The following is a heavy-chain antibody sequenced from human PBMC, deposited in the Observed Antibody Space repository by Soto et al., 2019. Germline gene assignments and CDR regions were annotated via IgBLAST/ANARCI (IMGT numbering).Heavy chain of an antibody. CDR3: ARLNLISVDGTAPYRMDH. CDR2: IDWDDDK. J-gene: IGHJ6*02. D-gene: IGHD6-19*01. CDR1: GFSLSTSGMC. V-gene: IGHV2-70*01. Sequence: SGPTLVNPTQPLTLTCTFSGFSLSTSGMCVSWIRQPPGKALEWLALIDWDDDKYYSTSLKTRLTISKDTSKNQVVLTMTNMDPVDTATYYCARLNLISVDGTAPYRMDHWVPGTTVTV.